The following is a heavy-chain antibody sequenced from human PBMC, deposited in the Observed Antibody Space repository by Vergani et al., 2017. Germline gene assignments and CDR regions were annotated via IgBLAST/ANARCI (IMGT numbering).Heavy chain of an antibody. CDR2: IHPADSDT. D-gene: IGHD3-22*01. CDR3: ARLYGRDSSGSKYFDY. Sequence: EVQLVQSGAEVKKPGESLTISCQLSGYSFTNYWIGWVRQMPGKGLECMGIIHPADSDTRYSPSFQGQVTIAVDKSISTAYLQRSSRRASDSAMYYCARLYGRDSSGSKYFDYWGQGTLVTVSS. J-gene: IGHJ4*02. V-gene: IGHV5-51*01. CDR1: GYSFTNYW.